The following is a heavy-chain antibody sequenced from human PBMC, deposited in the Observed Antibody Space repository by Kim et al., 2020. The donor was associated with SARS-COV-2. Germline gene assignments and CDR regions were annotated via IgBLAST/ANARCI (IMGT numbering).Heavy chain of an antibody. CDR3: ARDRTGTGVVDH. CDR2: ISGSGAYT. J-gene: IGHJ5*02. Sequence: GGSLRLSCVASGFSFGEYYMTWIRQAPGKGLEWVSYISGSGAYTNSTDSVTGRFTISRDNDKNSVFLQMNSLRREDTAVYFCARDRTGTGVVDHWGQGTLVTVSS. D-gene: IGHD1-1*01. V-gene: IGHV3-11*05. CDR1: GFSFGEYY.